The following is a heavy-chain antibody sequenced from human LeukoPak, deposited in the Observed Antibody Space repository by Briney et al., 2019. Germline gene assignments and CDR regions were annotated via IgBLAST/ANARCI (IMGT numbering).Heavy chain of an antibody. Sequence: KTSETLSLTCAVSGESISSSNWWSWVRQPPGKGLEWVSYISSSGSTIYYADSVKGRFTISRDNAKNSLYLQMNSLRAEDTAVYYCARGQPWNYYDSSGYPPTGDYWGQGTLVTVSS. J-gene: IGHJ4*02. CDR2: ISSSGSTI. D-gene: IGHD3-22*01. V-gene: IGHV3-48*04. CDR1: GESISSSNW. CDR3: ARGQPWNYYDSSGYPPTGDY.